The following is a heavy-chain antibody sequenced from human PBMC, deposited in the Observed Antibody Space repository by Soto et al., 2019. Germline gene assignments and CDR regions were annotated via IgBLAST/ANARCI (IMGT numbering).Heavy chain of an antibody. CDR1: GRSISSRGYY. D-gene: IGHD6-13*01. CDR3: AREQQKPRAYYGMDV. J-gene: IGHJ6*02. V-gene: IGHV4-31*03. Sequence: TLSLTCTVSGRSISSRGYYWSWIRQHPGKGLEWIGYIYYSGSTYYNPSLKSRVTISVDTSKNQFSLKLSSVTAADTAVYYCAREQQKPRAYYGMDVRGQGTTVS. CDR2: IYYSGST.